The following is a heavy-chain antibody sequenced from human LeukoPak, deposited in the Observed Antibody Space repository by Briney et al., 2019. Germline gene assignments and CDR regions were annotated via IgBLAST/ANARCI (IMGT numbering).Heavy chain of an antibody. CDR3: ASPAVAGHDY. J-gene: IGHJ4*02. CDR2: IYYSGSA. D-gene: IGHD6-19*01. V-gene: IGHV4-39*01. CDR1: GGSISSSSYY. Sequence: PSETLSLTCTVSGGSISSSSYYWGWIRQPPGKGLEWIGSIYYSGSAYYNPSLKSRVTISVDTSKNQFSLKLSSVTAADTAVYYCASPAVAGHDYWGQGTLVTVSS.